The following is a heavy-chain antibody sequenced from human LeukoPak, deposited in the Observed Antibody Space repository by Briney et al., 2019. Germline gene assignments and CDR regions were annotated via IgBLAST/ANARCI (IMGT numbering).Heavy chain of an antibody. D-gene: IGHD2-2*01. V-gene: IGHV3-23*01. Sequence: GGSLRLSCAASEFTFSSYAMSWVRQAPGQGLEWVSAISAGGDSPYYADSVEGRFSISRDNSKNTLYLQMNSLRAGDTAVYYCAKRRYCSSISCHDFDYWGQGTLVTVSS. J-gene: IGHJ4*02. CDR1: EFTFSSYA. CDR2: ISAGGDSP. CDR3: AKRRYCSSISCHDFDY.